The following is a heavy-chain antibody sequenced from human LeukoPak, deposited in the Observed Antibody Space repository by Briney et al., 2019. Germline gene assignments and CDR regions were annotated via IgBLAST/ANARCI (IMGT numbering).Heavy chain of an antibody. CDR1: GVTFSTYA. CDR3: AKGALVYQLLYDYYYMDV. CDR2: ISSSGLTT. J-gene: IGHJ6*03. V-gene: IGHV3-23*01. Sequence: GGSLRLSCAASGVTFSTYAMSWVRQAPGKGLEWVSAISSSGLTTYYADSVKGRFTISRDNSKNTLYLQMNSLRAEDTAVYYCAKGALVYQLLYDYYYMDVWGKGTTVTVSS. D-gene: IGHD2-2*02.